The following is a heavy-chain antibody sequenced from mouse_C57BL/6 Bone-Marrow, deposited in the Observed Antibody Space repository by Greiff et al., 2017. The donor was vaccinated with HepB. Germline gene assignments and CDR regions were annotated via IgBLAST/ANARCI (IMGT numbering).Heavy chain of an antibody. CDR2: IRSKSNNYAT. Sequence: EVKLVESGGGLVQPKGSLKLSCAASGFSFNTYAMNWVRQAPGKGLEWVARIRSKSNNYATYYADSVKDRFTISRDDSESMLYLQMNNLKTEDTAMYYCVRHGDYGSSSDYWGQGTTLTVSS. V-gene: IGHV10-1*01. D-gene: IGHD1-1*01. CDR1: GFSFNTYA. CDR3: VRHGDYGSSSDY. J-gene: IGHJ2*01.